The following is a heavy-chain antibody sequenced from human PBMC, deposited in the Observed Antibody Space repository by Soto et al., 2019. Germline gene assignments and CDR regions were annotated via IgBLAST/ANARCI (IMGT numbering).Heavy chain of an antibody. CDR3: AKDAVSGDGVWLAES. CDR2: LYGGGGHT. Sequence: GSLRLSCAASGFTFSSYAMIWVRQAPGKGLEWVSGLYGGGGHTNYADPVKGRFTISRDNSKNTLYLQMNSLRPEDTAVYRCAKDAVSGDGVWLAESWGQGTLVTVSS. J-gene: IGHJ5*02. D-gene: IGHD4-17*01. V-gene: IGHV3-23*01. CDR1: GFTFSSYA.